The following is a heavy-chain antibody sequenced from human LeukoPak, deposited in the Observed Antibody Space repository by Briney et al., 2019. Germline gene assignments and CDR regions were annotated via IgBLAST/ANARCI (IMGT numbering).Heavy chain of an antibody. Sequence: ASVKVSCKASGGTFSSYAISWVRQAPGQGLEWMGRIIPILGIANYAQKFQGRVTITADKSTSTAYMELSSLRSEDTAVYYCARVHYDTLTAYSIDYWGQGTLVTVSS. CDR3: ARVHYDTLTAYSIDY. J-gene: IGHJ4*02. CDR1: GGTFSSYA. D-gene: IGHD3-9*01. CDR2: IIPILGIA. V-gene: IGHV1-69*04.